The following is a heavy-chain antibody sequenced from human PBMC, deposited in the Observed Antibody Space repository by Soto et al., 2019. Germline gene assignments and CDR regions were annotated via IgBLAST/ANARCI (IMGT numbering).Heavy chain of an antibody. J-gene: IGHJ4*02. V-gene: IGHV1-8*01. CDR1: GYTFTDYD. CDR3: ARFVRHQLPTIHY. D-gene: IGHD1-26*01. Sequence: QVQLVQSGAEVKKPGASVRVSCKASGYTFTDYDINWVRQATGQGLEWMGWMNPSSGYTGYAQKFQGRVTMTWDTSISTAYMELSSLTSADTAVYYCARFVRHQLPTIHYWGQGALVTVSS. CDR2: MNPSSGYT.